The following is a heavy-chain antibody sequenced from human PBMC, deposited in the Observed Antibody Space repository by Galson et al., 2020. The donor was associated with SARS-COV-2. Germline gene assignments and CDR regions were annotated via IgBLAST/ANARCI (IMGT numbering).Heavy chain of an antibody. Sequence: LSLTCAASGFTFSSYGMHWVRQAPGKGLEWVAVIWYDGSNKYYADSVKGRFTISRDNSKNTLYLQMNSLRAEDTAVYYCARDGPQAAAGPIYWYFDPWGRGTLVTVSS. D-gene: IGHD6-13*01. CDR1: GFTFSSYG. J-gene: IGHJ2*01. V-gene: IGHV3-33*01. CDR3: ARDGPQAAAGPIYWYFDP. CDR2: IWYDGSNK.